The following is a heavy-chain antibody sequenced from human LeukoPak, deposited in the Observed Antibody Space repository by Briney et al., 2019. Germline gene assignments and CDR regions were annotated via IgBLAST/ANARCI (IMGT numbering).Heavy chain of an antibody. J-gene: IGHJ3*02. D-gene: IGHD4-23*01. V-gene: IGHV4-59*08. CDR1: GGSISSYY. Sequence: SETLSLTCTASGGSISSYYWSWIRQPPGKGLDWIGDISYSGNTNYNPSLKSRVTISVDTSKNQFSLKLSSVTAADTAVYYCARPPRPYGNSGGFDIWGQGTMVTVSS. CDR2: ISYSGNT. CDR3: ARPPRPYGNSGGFDI.